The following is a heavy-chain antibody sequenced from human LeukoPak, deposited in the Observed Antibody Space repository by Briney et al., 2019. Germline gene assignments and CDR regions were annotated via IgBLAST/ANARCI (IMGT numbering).Heavy chain of an antibody. J-gene: IGHJ1*01. CDR2: INPNSGGT. V-gene: IGHV1-2*02. CDR1: GYTFTGYY. Sequence: ASVKVSCKASGYTFTGYYMHWVRQAPGQGLEWMGWINPNSGGTNYAQKFQGRVTMTRDTSISTAYMEQSSLRYDDTPEYYLGRVQYGDYSYAEYFQHWGQGTVVTV. CDR3: GRVQYGDYSYAEYFQH. D-gene: IGHD4-17*01.